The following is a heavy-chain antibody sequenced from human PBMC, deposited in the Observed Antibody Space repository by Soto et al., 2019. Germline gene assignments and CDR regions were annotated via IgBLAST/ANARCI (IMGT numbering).Heavy chain of an antibody. D-gene: IGHD4-17*01. V-gene: IGHV4-30-4*01. Sequence: SETLSLTCTVSGGSISSGDYYWSWIRQPPGKGLEWIGYIYYSGSTYYNPSLKSRVTISVDTSKNQFSLKLSSVTAADTAVYYCARAPEGDYPYYYYYGMDVWGQGTTVTVSS. CDR1: GGSISSGDYY. CDR3: ARAPEGDYPYYYYYGMDV. J-gene: IGHJ6*02. CDR2: IYYSGST.